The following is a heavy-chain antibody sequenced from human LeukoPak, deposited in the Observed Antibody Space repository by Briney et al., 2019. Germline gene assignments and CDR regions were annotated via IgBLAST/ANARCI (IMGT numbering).Heavy chain of an antibody. CDR3: ARRGGITMVRGVIHWFDP. CDR2: ITSSSRTI. V-gene: IGHV3-48*04. D-gene: IGHD3-10*01. Sequence: GGSLRLSCAASGFTVSSNYMSWVRQAPGKGLEWVSYITSSSRTIYDADSVKGRFTISRDNAKNSLYLQMNSLRAEDTAVYYCARRGGITMVRGVIHWFDPWGQGTLVTVSS. CDR1: GFTVSSNY. J-gene: IGHJ5*02.